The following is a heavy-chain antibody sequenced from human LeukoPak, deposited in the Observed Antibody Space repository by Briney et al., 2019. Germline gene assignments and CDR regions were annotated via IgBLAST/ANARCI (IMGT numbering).Heavy chain of an antibody. CDR3: ARPTWTNYMDV. CDR1: GFTFISYW. CDR2: IKQDGSEK. V-gene: IGHV3-7*01. J-gene: IGHJ6*03. D-gene: IGHD3/OR15-3a*01. Sequence: PGGSLTLSCAASGFTFISYWMSWVRQAPGKGLEWVANIKQDGSEKYYVDSVKGRFTISRDNAKTSVYLQMNSLRVEDTAVYFCARPTWTNYMDVWGKGTAVTISS.